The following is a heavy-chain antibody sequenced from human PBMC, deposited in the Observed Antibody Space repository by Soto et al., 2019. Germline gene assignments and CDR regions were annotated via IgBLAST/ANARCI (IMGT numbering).Heavy chain of an antibody. CDR1: GFSFDDYG. CDR3: ARAGVGNQKNLHNYLEY. Sequence: GGSLRLSCAASGFSFDDYGMHWVRRAPGKGLEWVSAISWDSGIIDYVDSVKGRFTISRDNAKNSLFLQMNRLRVEDTAMYYCARAGVGNQKNLHNYLEYWGQGIMVAVYS. V-gene: IGHV3-9*01. CDR2: ISWDSGII. J-gene: IGHJ4*02. D-gene: IGHD1-26*01.